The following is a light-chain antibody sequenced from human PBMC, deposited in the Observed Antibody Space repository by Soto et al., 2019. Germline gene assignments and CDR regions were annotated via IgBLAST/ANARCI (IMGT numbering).Light chain of an antibody. CDR2: KAS. V-gene: IGKV1-5*03. CDR1: QTISSW. J-gene: IGKJ1*01. Sequence: DIQMTQSPSTLSASVGDRVTITCRASQTISSWLAWYQQKPGKAPNLLIYKASSLQSGVPSRFSGSGSGTEFTLTISSLQPDDFPTYYCQQYSSYSTFGHGTKVEIK. CDR3: QQYSSYST.